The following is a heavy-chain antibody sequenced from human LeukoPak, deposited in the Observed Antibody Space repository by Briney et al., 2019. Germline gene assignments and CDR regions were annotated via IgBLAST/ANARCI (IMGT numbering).Heavy chain of an antibody. Sequence: SETLSLTCTVSGGSISSNYHWGWIRQPPGKGLEWIASIYYNGNTYYNPSLKSRVTISVDTSNNQFSLKLCSVTAADTAVYYCARLGIAATGPAIWGQGTMVSVSS. CDR1: GGSISSNYH. CDR3: ARLGIAATGPAI. D-gene: IGHD6-13*01. V-gene: IGHV4-39*01. J-gene: IGHJ3*02. CDR2: IYYNGNT.